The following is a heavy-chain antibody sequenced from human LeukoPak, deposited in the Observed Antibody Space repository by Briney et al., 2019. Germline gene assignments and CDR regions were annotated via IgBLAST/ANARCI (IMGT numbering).Heavy chain of an antibody. V-gene: IGHV1-46*01. Sequence: ASVKVSCKASGYTSTSYYMHWVRQAPGQGLEWMGIINPSGGSTSYARKFQGRVTMTRDTSTSTVYMELSSLRAEDTAVYYCARESLYDYMDVWGKGTTVTISS. CDR1: GYTSTSYY. D-gene: IGHD3-16*01. CDR3: ARESLYDYMDV. CDR2: INPSGGST. J-gene: IGHJ6*03.